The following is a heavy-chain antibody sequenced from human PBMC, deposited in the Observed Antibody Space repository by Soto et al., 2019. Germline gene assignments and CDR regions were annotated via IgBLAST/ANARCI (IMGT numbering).Heavy chain of an antibody. D-gene: IGHD6-19*01. J-gene: IGHJ6*03. CDR3: ARGSSGWSLGYYYYYMDV. CDR2: MNPNSGNT. V-gene: IGHV1-8*01. Sequence: ASVKVSRTASGYTFTSYDINWVRQATGQGLEWMGWMNPNSGNTGYAQKFQGRVTMTRNTSISTAYMELSSLRSEDTAVYYCARGSSGWSLGYYYYYMDVWGKGTTVTVSS. CDR1: GYTFTSYD.